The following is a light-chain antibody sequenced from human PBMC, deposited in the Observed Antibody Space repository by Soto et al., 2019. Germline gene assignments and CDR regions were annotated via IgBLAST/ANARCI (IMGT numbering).Light chain of an antibody. Sequence: QPVLTQPPSASGSPGQRVTISCSGSSSNIGSNTVNWYQQLPGTTPKLLIYSNNQRPSGVPDRFSGSKSGTSASLAISGLQSEDEDDYYYAAWDDSLNSLVFGGGTKLTVL. J-gene: IGLJ2*01. V-gene: IGLV1-44*01. CDR2: SNN. CDR3: AAWDDSLNSLV. CDR1: SSNIGSNT.